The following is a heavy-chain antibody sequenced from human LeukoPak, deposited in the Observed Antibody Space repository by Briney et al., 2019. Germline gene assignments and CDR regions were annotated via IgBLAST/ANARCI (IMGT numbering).Heavy chain of an antibody. V-gene: IGHV3-30*03. CDR2: ISYDGSNE. J-gene: IGHJ4*02. CDR1: GFTFSSYG. CDR3: AREGYYGSGSPPSLYFDY. Sequence: GGSLRLSCAASGFTFSSYGMHWVRQAPGKGLEWVAVISYDGSNEYYVDSVKGRFTISRDNSRSTLYLQMNSLRPEDTAIYYCAREGYYGSGSPPSLYFDYWGQGTLVTVSS. D-gene: IGHD3-10*01.